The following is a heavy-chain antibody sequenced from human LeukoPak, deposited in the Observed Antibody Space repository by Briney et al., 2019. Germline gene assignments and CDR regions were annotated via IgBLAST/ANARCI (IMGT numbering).Heavy chain of an antibody. Sequence: GASMKVSCKASGYTFTSYAMHWVRQAPGQRLEWMGWINAGNGNTKYSQKFQGRVTITRDTSASTAYMELSSLRSEDTAVYYCARNHYGSGSYPADYWGQGTLVTVSS. CDR2: INAGNGNT. CDR3: ARNHYGSGSYPADY. D-gene: IGHD3-10*01. CDR1: GYTFTSYA. J-gene: IGHJ4*02. V-gene: IGHV1-3*01.